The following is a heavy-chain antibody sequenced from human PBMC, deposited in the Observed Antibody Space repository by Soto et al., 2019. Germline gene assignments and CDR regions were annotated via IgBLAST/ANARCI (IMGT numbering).Heavy chain of an antibody. CDR3: ARHLNYYDSSGYYSY. CDR2: IYYSGST. D-gene: IGHD3-22*01. J-gene: IGHJ4*01. V-gene: IGHV4-39*01. CDR1: GGSISSSGYY. Sequence: SETLSLTCTVSGGSISSSGYYWGWIRQPPGKGLEWIGSIYYSGSTYHNPSLKSRVTISVDTSKNQLSLKLSSVTAADTAVYYCARHLNYYDSSGYYSYWGQGTLVTVSS.